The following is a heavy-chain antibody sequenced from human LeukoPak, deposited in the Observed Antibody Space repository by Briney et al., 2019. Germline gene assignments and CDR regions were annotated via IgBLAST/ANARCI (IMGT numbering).Heavy chain of an antibody. V-gene: IGHV4-39*07. J-gene: IGHJ4*02. CDR2: IYYSGST. D-gene: IGHD5-18*01. CDR1: GGSISSSSYY. CDR3: ARDVEGGYSYGYVTPVYYFDY. Sequence: SETLSLTCTVSGGSISSSSYYWGWIRQPPGKGLEWIGSIYYSGSTYYNPSLKSRVTISVDTSKNQFSLKLSSVTAADTAVYYRARDVEGGYSYGYVTPVYYFDYWGQGTLVTVSS.